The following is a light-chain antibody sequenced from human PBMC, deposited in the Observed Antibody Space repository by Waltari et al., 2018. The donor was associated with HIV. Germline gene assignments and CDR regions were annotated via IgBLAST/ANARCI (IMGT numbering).Light chain of an antibody. V-gene: IGLV2-11*01. CDR3: CSYADKYTWV. CDR2: DVN. CDR1: SSDVGDYNH. Sequence: QSALTQPRSVSGSPGQSVTIPCTGTSSDVGDYNHVSWYQQHPGKAPKLMIFDVNKGPSGVPDRFSGSKSGNTASLTISGLQAEDEADYYCCSYADKYTWVFGGGTKLTVL. J-gene: IGLJ3*02.